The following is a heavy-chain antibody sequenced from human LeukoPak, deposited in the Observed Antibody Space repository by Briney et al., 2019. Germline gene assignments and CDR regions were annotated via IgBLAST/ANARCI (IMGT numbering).Heavy chain of an antibody. CDR1: GGTFSSYA. Sequence: ASVKVSCKASGGTFSSYAISWVRQAPGQGLEWMGGVIPIFGTANYAQKFQGRVTITADESTSTAYMELSSLRSEDTAVYYCARVYDSSGYNLDYWGQGTLVTVSS. V-gene: IGHV1-69*13. D-gene: IGHD3-22*01. CDR3: ARVYDSSGYNLDY. CDR2: VIPIFGTA. J-gene: IGHJ4*02.